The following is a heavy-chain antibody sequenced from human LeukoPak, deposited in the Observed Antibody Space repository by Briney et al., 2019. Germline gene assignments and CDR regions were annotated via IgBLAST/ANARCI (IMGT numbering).Heavy chain of an antibody. CDR3: AKDIRFGANWFDP. CDR2: ISGDGGST. CDR1: GFTFSSYA. D-gene: IGHD3-10*01. J-gene: IGHJ5*02. V-gene: IGHV3-43*02. Sequence: GGSLRLSCAASGFTFSSYAMSWVRQAPGKGLEWVSLISGDGGSTYYADSVKGRFTISRDNSKNSLYLQMNSLRTEDTALYYCAKDIRFGANWFDPWGQGTLVTVSS.